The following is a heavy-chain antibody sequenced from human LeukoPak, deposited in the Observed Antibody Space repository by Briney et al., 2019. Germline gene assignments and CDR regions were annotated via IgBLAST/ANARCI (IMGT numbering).Heavy chain of an antibody. CDR1: GFTFSISG. Sequence: PGRSLRLSCAASGFTFSISGIHWARQAPGKGLEWVVVISYDGSNKYYADSVKGRFTISRDNSKNTLYLQMNSLRAEDTAVYYCAKDNNGVPGTWGQGTQVTVSS. D-gene: IGHD2-8*01. CDR2: ISYDGSNK. J-gene: IGHJ5*02. V-gene: IGHV3-30*18. CDR3: AKDNNGVPGT.